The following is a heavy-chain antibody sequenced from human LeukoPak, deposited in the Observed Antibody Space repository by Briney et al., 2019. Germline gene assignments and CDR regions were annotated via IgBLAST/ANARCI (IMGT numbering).Heavy chain of an antibody. V-gene: IGHV3-21*01. CDR3: ARGAKIVATGAGWFDP. CDR2: ISSSSSYI. J-gene: IGHJ5*02. D-gene: IGHD5-12*01. Sequence: GGSLRLSCAASGFTFSSYSMNWVRQAPGKGLEWVSSISSSSSYIYYADSVKGRFTISRDNAKNSLYLQMNSLRAEDTAVYYCARGAKIVATGAGWFDPWGQGTLVTVSS. CDR1: GFTFSSYS.